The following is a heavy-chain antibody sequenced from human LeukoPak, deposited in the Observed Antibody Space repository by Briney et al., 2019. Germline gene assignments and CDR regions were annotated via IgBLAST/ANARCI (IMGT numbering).Heavy chain of an antibody. Sequence: GESLKIFCKGSGHSFTTYWIGWVRQMPGKGLEWMGIIYPRDSATRYSPSFQGQVTNPADKSISTAYLQWSSLKASDTAMYYCASTTMVRGVISYFDSWGQGTVVTVSS. CDR2: IYPRDSAT. CDR3: ASTTMVRGVISYFDS. CDR1: GHSFTTYW. D-gene: IGHD3-10*01. V-gene: IGHV5-51*06. J-gene: IGHJ4*02.